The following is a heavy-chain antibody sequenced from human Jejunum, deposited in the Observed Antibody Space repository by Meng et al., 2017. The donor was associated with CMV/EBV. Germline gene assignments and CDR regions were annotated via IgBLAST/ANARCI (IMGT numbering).Heavy chain of an antibody. V-gene: IGHV4-31*02. Sequence: VSGDSIRSPNNYWSWIRQHPVKGLEWIGYIYYNGNTFYNPSLQSRFTMSVDTSKNQFSLHLDSMTAADTAVYYCARDPYGGNFGIDYWGQGTLVTVSS. D-gene: IGHD4/OR15-4a*01. CDR1: GDSIRSPNNY. J-gene: IGHJ4*02. CDR2: IYYNGNT. CDR3: ARDPYGGNFGIDY.